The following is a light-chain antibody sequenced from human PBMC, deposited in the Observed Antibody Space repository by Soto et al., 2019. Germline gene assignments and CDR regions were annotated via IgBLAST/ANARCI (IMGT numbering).Light chain of an antibody. J-gene: IGKJ4*01. CDR1: QSISTY. CDR3: QQRYTSTVT. V-gene: IGKV1-39*01. Sequence: DIQMTQSLSSLSGSLGDRVTFTCRASQSISTYLNWYEQKPGKDPNILIYGASNLQSGVPSRFSGVVSGTDFNLTISSLQTEDCGTYEGQQRYTSTVTFCGGTKVDIK. CDR2: GAS.